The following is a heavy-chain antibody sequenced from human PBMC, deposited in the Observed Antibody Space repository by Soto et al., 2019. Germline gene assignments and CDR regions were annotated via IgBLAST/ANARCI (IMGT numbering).Heavy chain of an antibody. V-gene: IGHV6-1*01. J-gene: IGHJ6*01. CDR2: TYYRSKWYN. CDR1: GDSVSSNSAA. Sequence: SQTLSLTCAISGDSVSSNSAAWNWIRQSPSRGLEWLGRTYYRSKWYNDYAVSVKSRITINPDTSKNQFSLQLTSVTPEDTAVYYCARDMEYSAPVSIEYSGSSGGMDVWGQGTTVTGSS. D-gene: IGHD6-6*01. CDR3: ARDMEYSAPVSIEYSGSSGGMDV.